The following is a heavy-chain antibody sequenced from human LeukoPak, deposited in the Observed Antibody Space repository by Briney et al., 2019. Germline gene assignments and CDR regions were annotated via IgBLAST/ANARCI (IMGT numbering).Heavy chain of an antibody. CDR2: INPSGGST. D-gene: IGHD2-21*02. V-gene: IGHV1-46*01. CDR3: ARAVVVTEGAFDI. CDR1: GYTFTSYY. J-gene: IGHJ3*02. Sequence: ASVKVYCKASGYTFTSYYMHWVRQAPGQGLEWMGIINPSGGSTSYAQKFQGRVTMTRDTPTSTVYMELSSLRSEDTAVYYCARAVVVTEGAFDIWGQGTMVAVSS.